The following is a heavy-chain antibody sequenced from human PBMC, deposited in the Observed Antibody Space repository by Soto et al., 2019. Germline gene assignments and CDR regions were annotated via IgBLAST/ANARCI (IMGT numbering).Heavy chain of an antibody. D-gene: IGHD6-19*01. CDR1: GDSVPSNTAA. J-gene: IGHJ4*02. CDR3: ARGAAGSGFDL. V-gene: IGHV6-1*01. CDR2: TYYRSNWRH. Sequence: SQTLSLTCAISGDSVPSNTAAWNWIRSSPSRGLEWLGRTYYRSNWRHDYAVSVKSRITVNPDTSKNHFSLQLNSVTPDDTAVYYCARGAAGSGFDLWGQGTLVTVSS.